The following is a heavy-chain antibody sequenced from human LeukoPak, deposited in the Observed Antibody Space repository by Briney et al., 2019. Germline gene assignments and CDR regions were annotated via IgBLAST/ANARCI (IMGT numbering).Heavy chain of an antibody. CDR1: GFTFSSYG. V-gene: IGHV3-30*18. CDR2: ISYDGSNK. D-gene: IGHD6-25*01. CDR3: AKDQAATRPPHFDY. J-gene: IGHJ4*02. Sequence: PGGSLRLSCAASGFTFSSYGMHWVRQAPGKGLEWVAVISYDGSNKYYADSVKGRFTISRDNPKSTLYLQMNSLRAEDTAVYYCAKDQAATRPPHFDYWGQGTLVAVSS.